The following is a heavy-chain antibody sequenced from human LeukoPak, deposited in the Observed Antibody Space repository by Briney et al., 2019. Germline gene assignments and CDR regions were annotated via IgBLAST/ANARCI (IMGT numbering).Heavy chain of an antibody. CDR3: AKAELGVDTFFDY. V-gene: IGHV3-23*01. CDR1: GFTFSTYA. D-gene: IGHD3-3*01. J-gene: IGHJ4*02. Sequence: GGSLRLSCAASGFTFSTYAMSWVRQAPGKGLEWVSGISGSDGSTYYADSVKGRFTISRDNSKRTLFLQMNSLRAEDTAFYYCAKAELGVDTFFDYWGQGTLVTVSS. CDR2: ISGSDGST.